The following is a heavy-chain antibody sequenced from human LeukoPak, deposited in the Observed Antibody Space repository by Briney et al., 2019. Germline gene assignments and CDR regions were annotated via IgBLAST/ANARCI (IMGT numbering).Heavy chain of an antibody. V-gene: IGHV1-18*01. CDR2: ISAYNGNT. D-gene: IGHD3-22*01. CDR3: ARDYDSSGYRIFDP. Sequence: ASVKVSCKASGYTFTSYGISWVRQAPGQGLERMGWISAYNGNTNHAQKFQGRVTMTTDTSTSTAYMELRSLRSDDTAVYYCARDYDSSGYRIFDPWGQGTLVTVSS. CDR1: GYTFTSYG. J-gene: IGHJ5*02.